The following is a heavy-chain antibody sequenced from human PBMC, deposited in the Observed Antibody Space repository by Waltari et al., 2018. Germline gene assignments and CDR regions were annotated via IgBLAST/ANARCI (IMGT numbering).Heavy chain of an antibody. CDR2: VRSKHNNFAT. CDR1: GVTIGGTA. CDR3: TTGIVELESERAAF. D-gene: IGHD1-1*01. Sequence: EVQVVESGGGFIQTGESLRLSCVASGVTIGGTAMEWVRQSPGKGLQWIGRVRSKHNNFATVYAESMRGISMVSRNASMNTAYLQIDNVTPDDTAVYYCTTGIVELESERAAFWGRGVLVTVTS. J-gene: IGHJ4*02. V-gene: IGHV3-73*01.